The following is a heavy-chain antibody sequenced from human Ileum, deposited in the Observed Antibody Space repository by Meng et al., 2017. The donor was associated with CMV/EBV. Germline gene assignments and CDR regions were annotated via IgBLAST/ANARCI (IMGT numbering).Heavy chain of an antibody. CDR1: GFTFNSYA. CDR2: IKGDGSIE. Sequence: GESLKISCAASGFTFNSYAMTWVRQAPGKGLEWVANIKGDGSIENYADSVRGRFTVSRDNARNSIYLQLNSLKIEDTAVYYCARDAEWKPVDYWGQGTLVTVSS. D-gene: IGHD1-14*01. V-gene: IGHV3-7*01. J-gene: IGHJ4*02. CDR3: ARDAEWKPVDY.